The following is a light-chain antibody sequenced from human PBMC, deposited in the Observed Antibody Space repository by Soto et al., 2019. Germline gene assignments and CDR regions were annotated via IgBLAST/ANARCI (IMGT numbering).Light chain of an antibody. CDR2: AAS. CDR3: QQSNSFPLT. V-gene: IGKV1-12*01. J-gene: IGKJ4*01. Sequence: DIQMTQSPSSVSASVGDRVTITCRASQGISSRLAWYQQKPGKAPNLLIYAASILQSGVPSRFIWSGSETDFTLTIGSLQPEDFATYYCQQSNSFPLTFGGGTKVEIK. CDR1: QGISSR.